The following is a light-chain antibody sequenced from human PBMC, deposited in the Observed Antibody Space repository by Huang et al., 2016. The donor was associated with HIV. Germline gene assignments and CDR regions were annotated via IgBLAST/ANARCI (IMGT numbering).Light chain of an antibody. CDR2: GAS. CDR3: QQYYSTPYT. CDR1: QGIGNS. V-gene: IGKV1-NL1*01. Sequence: DIQMTQSPSSLSASVGDRVTITCRASQGIGNSFAWYKQKPGKAPELLLYGASRLISGVPSRFSGSGSGTDHTLTINSLQPGDFATYYCQQYYSTPYTFGQGTNLETK. J-gene: IGKJ2*01.